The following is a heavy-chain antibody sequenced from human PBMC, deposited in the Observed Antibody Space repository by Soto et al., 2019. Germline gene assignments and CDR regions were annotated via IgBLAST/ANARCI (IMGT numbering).Heavy chain of an antibody. D-gene: IGHD6-13*01. CDR2: INHSGST. CDR3: ARGLVAAAGTRYYYYYYMDV. V-gene: IGHV4-34*01. CDR1: GGSFSGYY. J-gene: IGHJ6*03. Sequence: PSETLSLTCAVYGGSFSGYYWSWIRQPPGKGLEWIGEINHSGSTNYNPSLKSRVTISVGTSKNQFSLKLSSVTAADTAVYYCARGLVAAAGTRYYYYYYMDVWGKGTTVTVSS.